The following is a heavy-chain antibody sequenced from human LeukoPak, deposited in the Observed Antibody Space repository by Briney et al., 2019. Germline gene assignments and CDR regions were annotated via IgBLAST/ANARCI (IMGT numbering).Heavy chain of an antibody. J-gene: IGHJ4*02. V-gene: IGHV3-23*01. D-gene: IGHD1-26*01. CDR1: GFTFSNYA. CDR2: ISGSGTRT. Sequence: PGGSLRLSCAASGFTFSNYAMTWVRQAAGKGLEWVSGISGSGTRTYYADSVKGRFTISRDNSEDTLYLQMNSLRAEDTAVYYCAKDQGGTYPYYFDYWGQGTLVTVSS. CDR3: AKDQGGTYPYYFDY.